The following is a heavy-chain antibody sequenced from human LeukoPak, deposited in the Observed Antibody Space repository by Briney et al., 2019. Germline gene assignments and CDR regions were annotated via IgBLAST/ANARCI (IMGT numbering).Heavy chain of an antibody. J-gene: IGHJ4*02. CDR3: VRVGVVRGVISHFDY. CDR1: GGSISNGDYY. V-gene: IGHV4-30-4*01. CDR2: IYYSGST. D-gene: IGHD3-10*01. Sequence: PSETLSLTCIVSGGSISNGDYYWSWIRQPPGKGLEWIGYIYYSGSTYYNPSLKSGVTISVDTSKNQFSLKLSSVTAADTAVYHCVRVGVVRGVISHFDYWGQGTLVSVSS.